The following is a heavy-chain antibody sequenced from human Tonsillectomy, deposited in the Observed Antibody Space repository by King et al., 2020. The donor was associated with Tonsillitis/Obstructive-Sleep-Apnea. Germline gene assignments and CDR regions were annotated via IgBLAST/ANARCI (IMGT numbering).Heavy chain of an antibody. CDR3: ARDRVVVVPAAIAVYYYNGMDV. CDR1: GFTVSSNY. D-gene: IGHD2-2*02. CDR2: IYSGGGT. Sequence: DVQLVESGGGLIQPGGSVRLSCAASGFTVSSNYMSWVRQAPGKGLEWVSIIYSGGGTYHADSVKGRFTISRDNSKNTLYLQMNSLRAEDTAVYYCARDRVVVVPAAIAVYYYNGMDVWGQGTTVTVSS. V-gene: IGHV3-53*01. J-gene: IGHJ6*02.